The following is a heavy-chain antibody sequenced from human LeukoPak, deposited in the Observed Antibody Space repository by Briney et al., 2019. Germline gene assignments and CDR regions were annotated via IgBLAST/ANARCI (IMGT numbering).Heavy chain of an antibody. CDR2: ISYDGSNK. CDR1: GFTFSSYA. CDR3: AGTDTTGYIPREWDYWYFDL. V-gene: IGHV3-30*04. D-gene: IGHD1-1*01. J-gene: IGHJ2*01. Sequence: GGSLRLSCAASGFTFSSYAMHWVRQAPGKGLEWVAVISYDGSNKYYADSVQGRFTISRDNAKNSLYLQMNSLRAEDTAVYYCAGTDTTGYIPREWDYWYFDLWGRGTLVTVSS.